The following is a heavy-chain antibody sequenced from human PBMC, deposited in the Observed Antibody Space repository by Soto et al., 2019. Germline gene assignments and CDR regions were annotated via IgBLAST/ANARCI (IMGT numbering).Heavy chain of an antibody. D-gene: IGHD5-12*01. CDR2: INPSGGST. J-gene: IGHJ4*02. CDR3: ARDKGDGYNFPSIDYFDY. Sequence: GASVKVSCKASGYTFTSYYMHWVRQAPGQGLEWMGIINPSGGSTSYAQKFQGRVTMTRDTSTSTVYMELSSLGSEDTAVYYCARDKGDGYNFPSIDYFDYWGQGTLVTVSS. CDR1: GYTFTSYY. V-gene: IGHV1-46*01.